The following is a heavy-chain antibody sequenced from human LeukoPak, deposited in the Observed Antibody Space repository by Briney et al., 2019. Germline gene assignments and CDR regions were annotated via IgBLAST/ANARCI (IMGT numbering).Heavy chain of an antibody. V-gene: IGHV4-34*01. CDR2: INHSGST. J-gene: IGHJ4*02. CDR1: GFIFSYYS. CDR3: ARGSDTAAGLY. Sequence: GSLRLSCAASGFIFSYYSMNWIRQPPGKGLEWIGEINHSGSTNYNPSLKSRVSISVDSSKNQFSLKVSSVTAADTAVYYCARGSDTAAGLYWGQGTLVTVSS. D-gene: IGHD6-13*01.